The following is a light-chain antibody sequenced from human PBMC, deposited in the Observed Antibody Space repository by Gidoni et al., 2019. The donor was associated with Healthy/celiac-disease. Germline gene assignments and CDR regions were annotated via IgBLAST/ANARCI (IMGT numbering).Light chain of an antibody. J-gene: IGKJ1*01. CDR3: QQSYSTPPWT. V-gene: IGKV1-39*01. CDR1: QSSSSY. CDR2: AAS. Sequence: DIQMTQSQSSLSASVGDRVTITCRASQSSSSYLNLYQQKPGKAPKLLLYAASSFQSGVPSRFSGSGSGTDFSLTISSLQPEDFATYYCQQSYSTPPWTFGQGTKVEIK.